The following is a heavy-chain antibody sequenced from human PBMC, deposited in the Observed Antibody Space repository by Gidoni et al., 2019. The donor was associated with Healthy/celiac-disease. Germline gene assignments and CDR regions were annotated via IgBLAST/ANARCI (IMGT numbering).Heavy chain of an antibody. CDR3: AREGERQYQLPLDY. CDR2: ISSSSSYT. CDR1: GFTFSDYS. J-gene: IGHJ4*02. D-gene: IGHD2-2*01. Sequence: QVQLVESGGGLVKPGGSLRLSCEASGFTFSDYSMSWIRQAPGKGLEWVSYISSSSSYTNYADSVKGRFTISRDNAKNALYLQMNSLRAEDTAVYYCAREGERQYQLPLDYWGQGTLVTVSS. V-gene: IGHV3-11*06.